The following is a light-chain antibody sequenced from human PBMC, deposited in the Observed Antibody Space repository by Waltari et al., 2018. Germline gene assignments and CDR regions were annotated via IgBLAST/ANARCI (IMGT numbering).Light chain of an antibody. Sequence: ILMTQSPCSRSASVGDRVTITCRASQNISIYLNWYQQKPGKAPKVMIYGASSLQNGVPSRFSGSGAGTDFTLTIGSLQPEDFAIYYCQQSYRTPELTFGGGTRVEI. V-gene: IGKV1-39*01. CDR1: QNISIY. J-gene: IGKJ4*01. CDR3: QQSYRTPELT. CDR2: GAS.